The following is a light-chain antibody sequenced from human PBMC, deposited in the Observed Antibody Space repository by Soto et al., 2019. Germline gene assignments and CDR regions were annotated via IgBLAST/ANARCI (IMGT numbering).Light chain of an antibody. CDR3: SSYPSSSTLVV. CDR1: SSDVGGYNY. J-gene: IGLJ2*01. CDR2: DVS. V-gene: IGLV2-14*01. Sequence: QSALTQPASVSGSPGPAITISCTGTSSDVGGYNYVSWYQQHPGKAPKLMIYDVSNRPSGVSNRFSGSKSGNTASLTISGLQAEDEADYYCSSYPSSSTLVVFGGGTKLTVL.